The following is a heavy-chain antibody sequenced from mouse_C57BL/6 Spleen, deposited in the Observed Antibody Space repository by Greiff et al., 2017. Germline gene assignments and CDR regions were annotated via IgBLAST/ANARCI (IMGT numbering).Heavy chain of an antibody. CDR2: IYPRDGST. Sequence: QVQLQQSDAELVKPGASVKISCKVSGYTFTDHTIHWMKQRPEPGLEWIGYIYPRDGSTKYNEKFKGKATLTADKSSSTAYMQLNSLTSEDSAVYFCARITTVVAPGWYFDVWGTGTTVTVSS. CDR3: ARITTVVAPGWYFDV. V-gene: IGHV1-78*01. D-gene: IGHD1-1*01. J-gene: IGHJ1*03. CDR1: GYTFTDHT.